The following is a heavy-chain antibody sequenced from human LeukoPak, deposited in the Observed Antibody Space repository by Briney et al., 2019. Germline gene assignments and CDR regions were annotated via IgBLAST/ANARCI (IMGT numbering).Heavy chain of an antibody. D-gene: IGHD5-18*01. J-gene: IGHJ4*02. Sequence: SETLSLTCTVSGGSISSYYWSWIRQPPGKGLEWIGYIYYSGSTNYNPSLKSRVTISVDTSKNQFSLKLSSVTAADTAVYYCARSPPSVRLWSYYFDYWGQGTLVTVSS. CDR2: IYYSGST. CDR1: GGSISSYY. V-gene: IGHV4-59*12. CDR3: ARSPPSVRLWSYYFDY.